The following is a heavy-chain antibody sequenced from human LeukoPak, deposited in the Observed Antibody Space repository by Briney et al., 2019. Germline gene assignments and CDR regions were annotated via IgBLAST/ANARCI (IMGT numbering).Heavy chain of an antibody. V-gene: IGHV4-38-2*02. CDR2: IYHSGST. CDR3: ARGVPRERRVTTRWSMYNWFDP. CDR1: GYSISSGYY. Sequence: SETLSLTCTVSGYSISSGYYWGWIRQPPGKGLEWIGSIYHSGSTYYNPSLKSRVTISVDTSKNQFSLKLSSVTAADTAVYYCARGVPRERRVTTRWSMYNWFDPWGQGTLVTVSS. D-gene: IGHD4-17*01. J-gene: IGHJ5*02.